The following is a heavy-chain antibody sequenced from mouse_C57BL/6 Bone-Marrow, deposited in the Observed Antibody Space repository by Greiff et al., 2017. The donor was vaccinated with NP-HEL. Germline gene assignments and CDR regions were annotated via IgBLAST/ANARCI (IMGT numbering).Heavy chain of an antibody. CDR2: IYPGDGDT. CDR3: ARYYYGSSYHYWDFDV. D-gene: IGHD1-1*01. CDR1: GYAFSSSW. J-gene: IGHJ1*03. Sequence: QVQLQQSGPELVKPGASVKISCKASGYAFSSSWMNWVKQRPGKGLEWIGRIYPGDGDTNYNGKFKGKATLTADKSSSTAYMQLSSLTSEDSAVYFCARYYYGSSYHYWDFDVWGTGTTVTVSS. V-gene: IGHV1-82*01.